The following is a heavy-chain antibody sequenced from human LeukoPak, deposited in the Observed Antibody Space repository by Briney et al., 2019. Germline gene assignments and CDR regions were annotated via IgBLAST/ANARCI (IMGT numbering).Heavy chain of an antibody. CDR2: ITDSGDST. CDR1: GFTFSSYA. Sequence: GRSLRLSCAASGFTFSSYAMSWVRQAPGKGLEWVSGITDSGDSTYYADSVKGRFTISRDNSKNTLYLQMNSLRAEDTAIYYCAKTSRRNSAYDSPFDSWGQGTLVTVSS. CDR3: AKTSRRNSAYDSPFDS. V-gene: IGHV3-23*01. D-gene: IGHD5-12*01. J-gene: IGHJ4*02.